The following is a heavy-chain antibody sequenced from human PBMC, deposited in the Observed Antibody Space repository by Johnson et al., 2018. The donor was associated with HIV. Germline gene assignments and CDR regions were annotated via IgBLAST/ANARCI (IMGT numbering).Heavy chain of an antibody. CDR1: GFTFDDYG. CDR2: INWNGGNT. J-gene: IGHJ3*02. D-gene: IGHD5-12*01. V-gene: IGHV3-20*04. CDR3: ARVSRLGDIVILSDALDS. Sequence: VQLVESGGGVVQPGRSLRLSCEASGFTFDDYGMSWVRQAPGKGLEWVSGINWNGGNTGYADSVKGRFTISRDNAKNSLYLQMNSLRVEDTALYYCARVSRLGDIVILSDALDSWDQGTVVTVSS.